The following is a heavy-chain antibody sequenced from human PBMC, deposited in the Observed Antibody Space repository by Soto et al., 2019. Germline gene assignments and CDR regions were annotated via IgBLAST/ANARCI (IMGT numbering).Heavy chain of an antibody. Sequence: QITLKESGPTLMKPTQTLTLTCSFSGFSLSTSGVGVGWVRQPPGKALEWLALIFSNDDKRYSPSLMSSLTITKDTSKNQVVLTMTNIDPVDTATYYCSLMRVSGLFGMDVWGQGTTVTVAS. D-gene: IGHD3-10*01. J-gene: IGHJ6*02. CDR3: SLMRVSGLFGMDV. CDR2: IFSNDDK. V-gene: IGHV2-5*01. CDR1: GFSLSTSGVG.